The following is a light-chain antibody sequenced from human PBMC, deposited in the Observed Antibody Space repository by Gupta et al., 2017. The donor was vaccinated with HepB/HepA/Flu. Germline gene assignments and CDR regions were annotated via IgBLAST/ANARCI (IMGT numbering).Light chain of an antibody. V-gene: IGLV1-40*01. CDR3: KSYANSLIGVI. CDR2: GDD. J-gene: IGLJ2*01. CDR1: SSNIGADYD. Sequence: QSVLTQPPSVSGAPGQRVTISCTGSSSNIGADYDVHWYQQFPGRAPKLFIYGDDNRPSGVTDRFSGSKSGTSASLAITGLQAEDEADYYCKSYANSLIGVIFGGGTRLTVL.